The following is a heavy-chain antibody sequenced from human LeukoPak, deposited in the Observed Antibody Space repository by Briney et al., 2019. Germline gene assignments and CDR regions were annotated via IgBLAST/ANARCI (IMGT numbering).Heavy chain of an antibody. CDR2: ISGSGGST. V-gene: IGHV3-23*01. CDR1: GFTFTNYA. CDR3: AKGYYGSGSYGWFDY. D-gene: IGHD3-10*01. J-gene: IGHJ4*02. Sequence: GGSLKLSCATSGFTFTNYAMSWVRQAPGKGLEWVSAISGSGGSTYYADSVKGRFTISRDNSKNTLYLQMNSLRAEDTAVYYCAKGYYGSGSYGWFDYWGQGTLVTVSS.